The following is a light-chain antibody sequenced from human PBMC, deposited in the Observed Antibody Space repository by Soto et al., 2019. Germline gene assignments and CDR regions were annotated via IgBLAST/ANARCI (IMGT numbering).Light chain of an antibody. V-gene: IGLV2-14*01. J-gene: IGLJ2*01. CDR2: DVS. Sequence: QSALTEPASVSGCRGQPISISCTGPSSDVGGYNYVSWYPQHPGKAPKLTIYDVSNRPSGVSNRFSDAKSGNTASLTISGLQAEDDVYYYCRSYTSSSTREVFGGGTKLTVL. CDR1: SSDVGGYNY. CDR3: RSYTSSSTREV.